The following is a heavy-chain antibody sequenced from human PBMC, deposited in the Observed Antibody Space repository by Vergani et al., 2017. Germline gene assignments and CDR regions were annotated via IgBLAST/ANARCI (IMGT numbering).Heavy chain of an antibody. J-gene: IGHJ6*02. V-gene: IGHV3-43*01. CDR1: GFTFDDYT. CDR3: AKDSSGWPEYYYYYYGMDV. D-gene: IGHD6-19*01. CDR2: ISWDGGST. Sequence: EVQLVESGGVVVQPGGSLRLSCAASGFTFDDYTMHWVRQAPGKSLEWVSLISWDGGSTYYADSVKGRFTISRDNSKNSLYLQMNSLRTEDTALYYCAKDSSGWPEYYYYYYGMDVWGQGTTVTVSS.